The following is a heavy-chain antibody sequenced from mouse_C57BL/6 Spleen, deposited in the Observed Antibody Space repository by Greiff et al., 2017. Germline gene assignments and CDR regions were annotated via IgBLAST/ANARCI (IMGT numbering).Heavy chain of an antibody. V-gene: IGHV1-19*01. CDR1: GYTFTDYY. Sequence: VQLQQSGPVLVKPGASVKMSCKASGYTFTDYYMNWVKQSHGKSLEWIGVINPYNGGTSYNQKFKGKATLTVDKSSSTAYMELNSLTSEDSAVYYCAGGYYGSSFPFAYWGQGTLVTVSA. J-gene: IGHJ3*01. CDR2: INPYNGGT. CDR3: AGGYYGSSFPFAY. D-gene: IGHD1-1*01.